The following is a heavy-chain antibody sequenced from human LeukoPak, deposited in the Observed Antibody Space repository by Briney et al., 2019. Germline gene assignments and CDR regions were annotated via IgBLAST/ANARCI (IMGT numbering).Heavy chain of an antibody. D-gene: IGHD6-13*01. J-gene: IGHJ6*03. V-gene: IGHV4-39*07. CDR2: IYTSGST. CDR1: GGSVSSSHYY. CDR3: ARDHSSSWYDYYYYMDV. Sequence: SETLSLTCTVSGGSVSSSHYYCGWIRQPPGKGLEWIGRIYTSGSTNYNPSLKSRVTMSVDTSKNQFSLKLSSVTAADTAVYYCARDHSSSWYDYYYYMDVWGKGTTVTISS.